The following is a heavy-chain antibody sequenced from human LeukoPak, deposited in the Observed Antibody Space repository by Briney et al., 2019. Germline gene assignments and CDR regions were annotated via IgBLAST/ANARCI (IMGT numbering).Heavy chain of an antibody. CDR1: GVSISGYY. J-gene: IGHJ5*02. V-gene: IGHV4-59*01. D-gene: IGHD4-11*01. Sequence: SETLSLTCTVSGVSISGYYLRWIRQPPGKGLEWVGGIYYNGGTNYNPSLQSRVTISVDTSKNQCSLKLSSVTAADTAVYYCARAGYSNYEQNWFDPWGQGTLVTVSS. CDR3: ARAGYSNYEQNWFDP. CDR2: IYYNGGT.